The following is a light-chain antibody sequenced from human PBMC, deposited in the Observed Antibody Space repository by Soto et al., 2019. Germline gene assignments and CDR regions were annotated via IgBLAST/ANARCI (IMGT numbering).Light chain of an antibody. Sequence: DIQMTQSPSTLSASVGDIVTITCRASQSISIWLAWYQQKPGKAPNLLISKASSLESGVPSRFIGSGSGTEFTLTISSLQPYDFATYYCQQYNNYPWTFGQGTKVEIK. CDR1: QSISIW. V-gene: IGKV1-5*03. CDR3: QQYNNYPWT. CDR2: KAS. J-gene: IGKJ1*01.